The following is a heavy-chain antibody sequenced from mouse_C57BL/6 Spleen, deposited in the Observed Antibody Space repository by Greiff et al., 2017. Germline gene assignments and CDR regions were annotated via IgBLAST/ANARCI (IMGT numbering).Heavy chain of an antibody. CDR3: ARRSSGSHDY. Sequence: VQLQQPGAELVMPGASVKLSCKASGYTFTSYWMHWVKQRPGQGLEWIGEIDPSDSYTNYNQKFKGKSTLTVDKSSSTAYMQLSSLTSEGSAVYYCARRSSGSHDYWGQGTTLTVSS. J-gene: IGHJ2*01. V-gene: IGHV1-69*01. CDR1: GYTFTSYW. D-gene: IGHD3-1*01. CDR2: IDPSDSYT.